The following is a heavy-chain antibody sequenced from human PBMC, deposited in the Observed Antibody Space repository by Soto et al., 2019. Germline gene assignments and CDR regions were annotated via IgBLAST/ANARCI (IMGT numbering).Heavy chain of an antibody. CDR2: VYYTGTS. Sequence: QIQLQESGPGLVKPSETLSLTCTVSGGSIRSSYWSWIRQSPGRGLEWIAYVYYTGTSNHNPSLSSRVTISVDTSKNQFSLNLSSVTAADTAVYYCARRSGEDWYFDLWGRGTLVTVSS. J-gene: IGHJ2*01. CDR3: ARRSGEDWYFDL. D-gene: IGHD6-25*01. V-gene: IGHV4-59*01. CDR1: GGSIRSSY.